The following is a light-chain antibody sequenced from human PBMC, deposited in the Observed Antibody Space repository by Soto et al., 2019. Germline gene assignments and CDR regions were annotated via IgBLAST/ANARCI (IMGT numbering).Light chain of an antibody. J-gene: IGLJ2*01. CDR3: SSYTRSSTVV. Sequence: QYALTQPASVSGSPGQSITISCTGTSSDVGGYNYVSWYQQHPGKAPKLMIYEVSNRPSGVSNRFSGSKSGNTASLTISGLQAEDEADYYCSSYTRSSTVVFGGGTTLTVL. CDR2: EVS. CDR1: SSDVGGYNY. V-gene: IGLV2-14*01.